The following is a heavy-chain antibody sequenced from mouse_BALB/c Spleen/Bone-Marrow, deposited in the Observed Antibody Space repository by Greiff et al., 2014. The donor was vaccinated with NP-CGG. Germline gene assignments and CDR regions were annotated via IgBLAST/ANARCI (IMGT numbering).Heavy chain of an antibody. Sequence: EVQLQQSGPELMKPGASVKISCKASGYSFTSYYMHWVKQSHGKSLEWIGYIDPFNGGTSYNQKFKGKATLTVDKSSSTAYMHLSSLTSEDSAVYYCAPLSRYFDVWGARTTVTVSS. CDR3: APLSRYFDV. CDR1: GYSFTSYY. J-gene: IGHJ1*01. V-gene: IGHV1-28*01. CDR2: IDPFNGGT. D-gene: IGHD6-2*01.